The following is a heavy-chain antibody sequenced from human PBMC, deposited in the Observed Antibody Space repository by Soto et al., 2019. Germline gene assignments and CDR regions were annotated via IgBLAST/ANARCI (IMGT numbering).Heavy chain of an antibody. CDR3: ARKLMDDSSGYYYTPFDP. Sequence: QVQLQESGPGLVKPSETLSLTCTVSGGSVSSGSYYWSWIRQPPGQGLEWIGYIYSSGSTNYNPSLKSRVTISVDTSKNQFSLKLSSVTAADTAVYYCARKLMDDSSGYYYTPFDPWGQGTLVTVSS. V-gene: IGHV4-61*01. CDR1: GGSVSSGSYY. CDR2: IYSSGST. D-gene: IGHD3-22*01. J-gene: IGHJ5*02.